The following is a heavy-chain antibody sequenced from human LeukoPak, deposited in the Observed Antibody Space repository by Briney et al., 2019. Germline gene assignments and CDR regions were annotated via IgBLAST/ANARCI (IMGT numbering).Heavy chain of an antibody. CDR2: ISYDGSNK. CDR1: GFTFISYG. CDR3: ARAKMYYYDSSGRTIDAFDI. V-gene: IGHV3-30*03. Sequence: GRSLRLSCAASGFTFISYGMHWVRQAPGKGLEWVAVISYDGSNKYYADSVKGRFTISRENAKNSLYLQMNSLRAGDTAVYYCARAKMYYYDSSGRTIDAFDIWGQGTMVTVSS. J-gene: IGHJ3*02. D-gene: IGHD3-22*01.